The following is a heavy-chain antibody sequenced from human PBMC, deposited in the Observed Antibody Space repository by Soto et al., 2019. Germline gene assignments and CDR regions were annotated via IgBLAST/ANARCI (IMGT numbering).Heavy chain of an antibody. Sequence: LKISCKGSGYSFTSYWISWVRQMPGKGLEWMGRIDPSDSYTNYSPSFQGHVTISADKSISTAYLQWSSLKASDTAMYYCARHEIRHYDILTRYSYWGQGTLVTVSS. CDR3: ARHEIRHYDILTRYSY. D-gene: IGHD3-9*01. CDR1: GYSFTSYW. J-gene: IGHJ4*02. V-gene: IGHV5-10-1*01. CDR2: IDPSDSYT.